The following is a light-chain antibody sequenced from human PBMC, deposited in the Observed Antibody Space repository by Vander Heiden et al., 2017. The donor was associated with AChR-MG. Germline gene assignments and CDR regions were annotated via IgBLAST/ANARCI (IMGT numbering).Light chain of an antibody. CDR2: TAS. J-gene: IGKJ1*01. Sequence: IQITQSPSSLSASVRDRVPITCRASQSISNFLNWYQQKPGKAPKLLIYTASSLQSGVPSRFSGSGSGTDFTLSISSLQPEDFATYYCQQSYSTRRTFGQGTKVEIK. CDR3: QQSYSTRRT. V-gene: IGKV1-39*01. CDR1: QSISNF.